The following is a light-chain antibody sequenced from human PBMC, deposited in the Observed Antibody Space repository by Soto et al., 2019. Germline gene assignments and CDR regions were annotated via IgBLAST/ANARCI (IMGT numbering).Light chain of an antibody. V-gene: IGKV3-20*01. CDR2: GAS. CDR3: QQYGSSPPT. CDR1: QSVSSSY. Sequence: EIELTQSPCTLSLSPGDRATLSCRASQSVSSSYLAWYQQKPGQAPRLLIYGASSRATGIPDRFSGSGSGTDFTLTISRLEPEDFAVYYCQQYGSSPPTFGQGTKVEIK. J-gene: IGKJ1*01.